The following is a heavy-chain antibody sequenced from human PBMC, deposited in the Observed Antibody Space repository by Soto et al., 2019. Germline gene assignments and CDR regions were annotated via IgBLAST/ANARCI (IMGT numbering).Heavy chain of an antibody. CDR1: GGSISSYY. Sequence: QVQLQESAPGLVKPSETLSLTCTVSGGSISSYYWSWIRQPPGKGLEWIGYIYYSGSTNYNPSLKSRVTISVDTSNNQFSLKLSSVTAADTAVYYCARDNGYSYGYTLDHWGQGTLVTVSS. CDR2: IYYSGST. D-gene: IGHD5-18*01. J-gene: IGHJ4*02. V-gene: IGHV4-59*01. CDR3: ARDNGYSYGYTLDH.